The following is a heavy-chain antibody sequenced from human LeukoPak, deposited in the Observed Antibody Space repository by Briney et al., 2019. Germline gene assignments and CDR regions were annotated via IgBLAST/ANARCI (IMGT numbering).Heavy chain of an antibody. Sequence: ASVKVSCKASGGTFSSYAISWVRQAPGQGLEWMGGIIPIFGTANYAQKFQGRVTITTDESTSTAYMELSSLRSEDTAVYYCARGGAANRDYFDYWGQGTLVTVSS. CDR2: IIPIFGTA. CDR1: GGTFSSYA. D-gene: IGHD2-15*01. J-gene: IGHJ4*02. V-gene: IGHV1-69*05. CDR3: ARGGAANRDYFDY.